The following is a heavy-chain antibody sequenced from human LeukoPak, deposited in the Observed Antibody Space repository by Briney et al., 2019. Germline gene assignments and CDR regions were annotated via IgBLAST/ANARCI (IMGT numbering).Heavy chain of an antibody. Sequence: ASVKVSCKASGYTFTGYHMHWVRLAPGQGLEWMGRINPNSGDTNYAQKFQGRVTMTRDTSISTAYMELSRLRSDDTAVYYCARDYCSSTSCLFDYWGQGTLVTVSS. D-gene: IGHD2-2*01. CDR2: INPNSGDT. J-gene: IGHJ4*02. CDR1: GYTFTGYH. V-gene: IGHV1-2*06. CDR3: ARDYCSSTSCLFDY.